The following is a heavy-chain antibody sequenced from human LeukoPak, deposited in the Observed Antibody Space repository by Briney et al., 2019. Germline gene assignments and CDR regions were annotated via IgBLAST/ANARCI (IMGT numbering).Heavy chain of an antibody. V-gene: IGHV1-18*01. CDR3: ARVGITTYDYYYYYGKDV. CDR1: GYTFTSYG. D-gene: IGHD3-3*01. CDR2: ISAYNGNT. Sequence: EASVKVSCKASGYTFTSYGISWVRQAPGQGLEWMGWISAYNGNTNYAQKLQGRVTMTTDTSTSTAYMELRSLRSDDTAVYYCARVGITTYDYYYYYGKDVWGQGTTVTVSS. J-gene: IGHJ6*02.